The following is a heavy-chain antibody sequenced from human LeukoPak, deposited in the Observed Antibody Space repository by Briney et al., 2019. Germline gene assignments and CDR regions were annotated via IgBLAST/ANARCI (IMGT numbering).Heavy chain of an antibody. CDR2: ISWNSGSI. CDR3: AKNFDY. Sequence: PGRSLRLSCAASGFTFDDYAMHWVRQAPGKGLEWGSGISWNSGSIGYADSVKGRFTISRDNAKNSLYLQMNSLRAEDTALYYCAKNFDYWGQGTLVTVSS. J-gene: IGHJ4*02. V-gene: IGHV3-9*01. CDR1: GFTFDDYA.